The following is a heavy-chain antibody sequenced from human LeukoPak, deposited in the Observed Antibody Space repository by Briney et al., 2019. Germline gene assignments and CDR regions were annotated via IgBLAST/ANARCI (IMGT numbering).Heavy chain of an antibody. D-gene: IGHD2-2*01. CDR2: ISSSSSYI. J-gene: IGHJ3*02. CDR1: GFTFSSYS. Sequence: PGGSLRLSCAASGFTFSSYSMNWVRQAPGKGLEWVSSISSSSSYIYYADSVKGRFTISRDNAKNSLYLQMNSLRAEDTAVYYCARDCSSTRTPNDAFDIWGQGTMVTVSS. V-gene: IGHV3-21*01. CDR3: ARDCSSTRTPNDAFDI.